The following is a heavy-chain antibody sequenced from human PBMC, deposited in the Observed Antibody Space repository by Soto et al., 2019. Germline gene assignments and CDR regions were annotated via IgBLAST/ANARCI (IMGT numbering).Heavy chain of an antibody. CDR3: SRDIRGYRRAFDY. Sequence: PSETLSLTCTVSGDSVSSDNYYWTWIRQPPGKGLEWIGYIYSRGSTNYNPSLKSRVIISLDTSSNQFSLKLTSVTAADTAVYYCSRDIRGYRRAFDYCGQGTLVTVSS. D-gene: IGHD5-18*01. CDR1: GDSVSSDNYY. J-gene: IGHJ4*02. CDR2: IYSRGST. V-gene: IGHV4-61*01.